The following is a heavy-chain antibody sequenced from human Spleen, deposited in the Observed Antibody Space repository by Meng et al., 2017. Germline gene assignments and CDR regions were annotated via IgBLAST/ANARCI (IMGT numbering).Heavy chain of an antibody. V-gene: IGHV1-18*01. D-gene: IGHD6-6*01. CDR2: ISPSSGNT. CDR1: GYTFSSLS. Sequence: ASVKVSCKASGYTFSSLSINWMRQAPGQGLEWMGWISPSSGNTNYAQNLQGRVTMTTDTSTTTAYMELRSLRSDDTAVYYCAREGSYSSSSAEFWGQGTLVTVSS. J-gene: IGHJ4*02. CDR3: AREGSYSSSSAEF.